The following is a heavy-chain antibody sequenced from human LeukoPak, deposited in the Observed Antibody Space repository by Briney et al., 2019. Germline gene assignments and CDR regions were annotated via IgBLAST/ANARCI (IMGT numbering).Heavy chain of an antibody. V-gene: IGHV1-69*04. J-gene: IGHJ4*02. CDR2: IIPILGIA. CDR1: GGTFSSYA. CDR3: ARLASSGWSHCDY. Sequence: GASVKVSCKASGGTFSSYAISWVRQAPGQGLEWMGRIIPILGIANYAQKFQGRVTITADKSTSTAYMELSSPRSEDTAVYYCARLASSGWSHCDYWGQGTLVTVSS. D-gene: IGHD6-19*01.